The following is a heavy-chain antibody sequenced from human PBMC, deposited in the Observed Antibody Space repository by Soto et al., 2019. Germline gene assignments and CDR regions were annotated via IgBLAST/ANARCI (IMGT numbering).Heavy chain of an antibody. V-gene: IGHV4-31*03. Sequence: QVQLQESGPGLVKPSQTLSLTCTVSGGSITGGGYYWTWIRQHPGKGLEWIGYISYSGATYYNPSLMSRVTISVDTSKKHFSLNLSSVTAADTAIYYCARDSLTPPTGAAIPNYHYYGLDVWGQGTTVTVSS. CDR3: ARDSLTPPTGAAIPNYHYYGLDV. CDR1: GGSITGGGYY. D-gene: IGHD2-21*02. CDR2: ISYSGAT. J-gene: IGHJ6*02.